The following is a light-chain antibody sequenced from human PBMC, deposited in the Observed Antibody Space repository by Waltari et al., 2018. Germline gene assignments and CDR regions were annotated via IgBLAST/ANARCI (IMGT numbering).Light chain of an antibody. J-gene: IGLJ2*01. CDR3: QAWDTITGGV. CDR2: QST. V-gene: IGLV3-1*01. CDR1: TMGANF. Sequence: SYELTQPPSVSVSPGQTASITCSGHTMGANFACWYQQKPGQSPVLVIYQSTKRPSGIPERFSGSNSGNTATLTISGTQAMDEADYYCQAWDTITGGVFGGGTKLTVL.